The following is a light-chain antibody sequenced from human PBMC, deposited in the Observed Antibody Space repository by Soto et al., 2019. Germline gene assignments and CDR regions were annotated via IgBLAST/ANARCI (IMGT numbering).Light chain of an antibody. CDR1: QSVVYSSNSKNY. V-gene: IGKV4-1*01. CDR3: QQYYGTPLT. CDR2: WAS. J-gene: IGKJ4*01. Sequence: DIVMTQSPDSLAVSLGERATINCKSSQSVVYSSNSKNYLAWYQQKPGQPLKLLIYWASTRESGVPDRFSGSGTETDFTLTISSLQAEDVAVYYCQQYYGTPLTFGGGTKVEIK.